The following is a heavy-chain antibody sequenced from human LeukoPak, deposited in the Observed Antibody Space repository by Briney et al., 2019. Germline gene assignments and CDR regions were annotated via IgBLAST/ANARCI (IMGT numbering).Heavy chain of an antibody. D-gene: IGHD1-26*01. Sequence: GGSLRLSCAASGFTFSNYWMDWVRQAPGKGLVWVSRINGDASRTTYADSVKGRFTTSRDNAKNTVYLQMNNLRAEDTAVYYCAREGYSGSSTFFDYWGQGTLVTVSS. CDR1: GFTFSNYW. J-gene: IGHJ4*02. V-gene: IGHV3-74*01. CDR3: AREGYSGSSTFFDY. CDR2: INGDASRT.